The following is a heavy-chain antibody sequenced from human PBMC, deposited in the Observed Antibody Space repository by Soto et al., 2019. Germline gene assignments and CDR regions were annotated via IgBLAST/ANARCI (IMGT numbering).Heavy chain of an antibody. J-gene: IGHJ4*02. CDR2: INPKSGGT. V-gene: IGHV1-2*02. CDR3: ARGGTFAYGTRGYSVH. Sequence: WASVKVSCKTSGYTFSAYYMHWVRQAPGQGLEWMGWINPKSGGTLYAQKFQGRVTMTRDTSISTAYMELSRLRSDDTDVYYCARGGTFAYGTRGYSVHWGQGTLVTVSS. CDR1: GYTFSAYY. D-gene: IGHD3-22*01.